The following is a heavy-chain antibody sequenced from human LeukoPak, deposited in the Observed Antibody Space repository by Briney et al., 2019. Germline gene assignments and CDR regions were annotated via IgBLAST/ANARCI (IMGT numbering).Heavy chain of an antibody. CDR2: INHSGST. V-gene: IGHV4-34*01. CDR1: GGSFSGYY. Sequence: SETLSLTCAVYGGSFSGYYWSWIRQPPGKGLEWIGEINHSGSTNYDPSLKSRVTISVDTSKNQFSLKLSSVTAADTAVYYCARGRIVVVVAATWGLNWFDPWGQGTLVTVSS. CDR3: ARGRIVVVVAATWGLNWFDP. J-gene: IGHJ5*02. D-gene: IGHD2-15*01.